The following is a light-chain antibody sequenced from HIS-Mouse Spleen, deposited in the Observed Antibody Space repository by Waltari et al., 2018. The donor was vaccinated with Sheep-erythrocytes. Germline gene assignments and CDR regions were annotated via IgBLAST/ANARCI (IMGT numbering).Light chain of an antibody. CDR2: DAS. CDR3: QQYDNLT. CDR1: QDISNY. Sequence: DTQMTQSPSSLSASVGDRVTITCQASQDISNYLNWYQAKPGKAPKYVIYDASNLETGVPSRFSGSGSGTDFTFTISSLQPEDIATYYCQQYDNLTFGPGTKVDIK. J-gene: IGKJ3*01. V-gene: IGKV1-33*01.